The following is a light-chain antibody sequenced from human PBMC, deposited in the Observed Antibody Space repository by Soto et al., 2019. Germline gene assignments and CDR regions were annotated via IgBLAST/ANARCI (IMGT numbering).Light chain of an antibody. CDR3: QQYENLPT. J-gene: IGKJ5*01. Sequence: DIHMTQSPSSLSASVGYRFTIACQASQDIGNFLNWYQHKPGKAPKLVIYGAFNLEAGVPSRLSGGGSGADFTFTISRLQPEDIATYYCQQYENLPTFGQGTRLEIK. V-gene: IGKV1-33*01. CDR1: QDIGNF. CDR2: GAF.